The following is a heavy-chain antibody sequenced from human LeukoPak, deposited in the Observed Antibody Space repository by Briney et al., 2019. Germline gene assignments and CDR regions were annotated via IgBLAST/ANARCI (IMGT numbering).Heavy chain of an antibody. CDR2: IKPDGSQN. Sequence: GGSLRLSCVASGFTISNYWMSWVRQAPEKGLEWVANIKPDGSQNDYVGSVKGRFTISRDNAKNSLYLQLNSLRAEDTAVYYCTRDGYADSATDGFDVWGQGTMVTVSS. CDR1: GFTISNYW. CDR3: TRDGYADSATDGFDV. V-gene: IGHV3-7*01. J-gene: IGHJ3*01. D-gene: IGHD4-17*01.